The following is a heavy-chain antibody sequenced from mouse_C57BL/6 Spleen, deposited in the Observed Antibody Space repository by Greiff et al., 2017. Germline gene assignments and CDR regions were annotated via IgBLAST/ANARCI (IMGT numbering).Heavy chain of an antibody. D-gene: IGHD3-1*01. V-gene: IGHV5-6*01. J-gene: IGHJ2*01. Sequence: EVQGVESGGDLVKPGGSLKLSSAASGFTFSSYGMSWVRQTPDKRLEWVATISSGGSYTSYPDSVKGRFTISRDNAKNTLYLQMSSLKSEDTAMYYCALDFDYWGQGTTLTVSS. CDR1: GFTFSSYG. CDR3: ALDFDY. CDR2: ISSGGSYT.